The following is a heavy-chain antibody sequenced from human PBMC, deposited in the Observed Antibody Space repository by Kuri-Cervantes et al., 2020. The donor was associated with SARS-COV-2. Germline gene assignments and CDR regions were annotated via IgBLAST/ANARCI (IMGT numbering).Heavy chain of an antibody. D-gene: IGHD6-19*01. V-gene: IGHV4-30-2*01. CDR2: IHASGSA. Sequence: SETLSLTCGVSGGTITSDGYSWSWIRQPPGKGLEFIGFIHASGSAYYNPSLQSRVTISVDRSKTQFSLTVTSVTAADTAVYYCARANRIAVTDYWGQGTLVTVSS. CDR3: ARANRIAVTDY. J-gene: IGHJ4*02. CDR1: GGTITSDGYS.